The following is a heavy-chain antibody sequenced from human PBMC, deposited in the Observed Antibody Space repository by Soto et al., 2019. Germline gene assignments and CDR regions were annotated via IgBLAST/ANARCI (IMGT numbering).Heavy chain of an antibody. CDR2: IIPIFGTA. Sequence: SVKVSCKASGGTFSSYAISWVRQAPGQGLEWMGGIIPIFGTANYAQKFQGRVTITADESTSTAYMELSSLRSEDTAVYYCARDRPDTATDDYWGQGTLVTVSS. V-gene: IGHV1-69*13. CDR3: ARDRPDTATDDY. CDR1: GGTFSSYA. D-gene: IGHD5-18*01. J-gene: IGHJ4*02.